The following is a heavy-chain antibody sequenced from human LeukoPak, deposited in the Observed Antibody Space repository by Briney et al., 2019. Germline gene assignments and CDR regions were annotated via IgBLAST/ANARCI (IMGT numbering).Heavy chain of an antibody. Sequence: PAESLRLSCAASGFTFSNAWMSWVRQAPGKGLEWVGRIKTKTDDGTTDYAAPVKGRFIISRDDSKNTLYLQMNSLKTEDTAVYCCTSSVTTGTTFDIWGQGTMVTVSS. J-gene: IGHJ3*02. D-gene: IGHD4-17*01. CDR3: TSSVTTGTTFDI. CDR1: GFTFSNAW. CDR2: IKTKTDDGTT. V-gene: IGHV3-15*01.